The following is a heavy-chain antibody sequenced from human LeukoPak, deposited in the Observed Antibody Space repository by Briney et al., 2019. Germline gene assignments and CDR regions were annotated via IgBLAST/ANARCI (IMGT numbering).Heavy chain of an antibody. Sequence: GGSLRLSCAASGFTFSSYEMNWVRQAPGKGLEWVSYISSSGSTIYYADSVKGRFTISRDNAKNSLYLQMNSLRAEDTAVYYCASFEYGDYESFDYWGQGTLVTVSS. D-gene: IGHD4-17*01. CDR2: ISSSGSTI. CDR3: ASFEYGDYESFDY. J-gene: IGHJ4*02. V-gene: IGHV3-48*03. CDR1: GFTFSSYE.